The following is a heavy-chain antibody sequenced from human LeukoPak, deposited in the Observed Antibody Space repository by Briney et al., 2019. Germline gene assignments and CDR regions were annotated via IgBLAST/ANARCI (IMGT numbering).Heavy chain of an antibody. CDR1: GFTFSSYA. V-gene: IGHV3-30-3*01. CDR2: ISYDGSNK. CDR3: ARCSSSWSHCYYYGMDV. J-gene: IGHJ6*02. Sequence: PGGSLRLSCAASGFTFSSYAMHWVRQAPGKGLEWVAVISYDGSNKYYADSVKGRFTISRDNSKNTLYLQMNSLRAEDTAVYYCARCSSSWSHCYYYGMDVWGQGTTVTVSS. D-gene: IGHD6-13*01.